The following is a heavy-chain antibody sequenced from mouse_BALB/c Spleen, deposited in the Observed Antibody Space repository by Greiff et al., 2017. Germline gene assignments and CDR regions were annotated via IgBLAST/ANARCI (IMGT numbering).Heavy chain of an antibody. D-gene: IGHD1-1*01. CDR1: GFTFSDYY. V-gene: IGHV5-4*02. J-gene: IGHJ3*01. CDR3: ARDYYGSSYAAY. CDR2: ISDGGSYT. Sequence: EVKVVESGGGLVKPGGSLKLSCAASGFTFSDYYMYWVRQTPEKRLEWVATISDGGSYTYYPDSVKGRFTISRDNAKNNLYLQMSSLKSEDTAMYYCARDYYGSSYAAYWGQGTLVTVSA.